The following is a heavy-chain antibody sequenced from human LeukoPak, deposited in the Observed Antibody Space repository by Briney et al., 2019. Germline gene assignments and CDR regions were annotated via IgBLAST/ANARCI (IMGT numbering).Heavy chain of an antibody. CDR2: MNPNSGNT. V-gene: IGHV1-8*01. J-gene: IGHJ4*02. D-gene: IGHD5-24*01. CDR3: ATAKRGRWLQLGRIYHFDY. Sequence: ASVKVSCKASGYTFTSYDINWVRQATGQGLEWMGWMNPNSGNTGYAQKFQGRVTMTRNTSISTAYMELSSLRSEDTAVYYCATAKRGRWLQLGRIYHFDYWGQGTLVTVSS. CDR1: GYTFTSYD.